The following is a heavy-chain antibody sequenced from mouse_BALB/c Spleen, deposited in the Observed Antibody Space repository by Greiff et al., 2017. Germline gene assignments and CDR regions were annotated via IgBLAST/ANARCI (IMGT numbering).Heavy chain of an antibody. CDR2: ISYSGST. V-gene: IGHV3-2*02. CDR1: GYSITSDYA. Sequence: EVQLVESGPGLVKPSQSLSLTCTVTGYSITSDYAWNWIRQFPGNKLEWMGYISYSGSTSYNPSLKSRISITRDTSKNQFFLQLNSVTTEDTATYYCARSRRRDAMDYWGQGTSVTVSS. J-gene: IGHJ4*01. CDR3: ARSRRRDAMDY.